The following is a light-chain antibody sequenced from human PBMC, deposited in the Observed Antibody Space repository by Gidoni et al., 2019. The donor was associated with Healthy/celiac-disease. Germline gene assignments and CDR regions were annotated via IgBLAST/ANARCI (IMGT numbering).Light chain of an antibody. CDR1: QIISSW. Sequence: DIQLTHSPSTLSASVGDRVTITCLASQIISSWLAWYQQKPGKAPKLLIYDASSLESGVPSRFSGSGSGKEFTLTIRSMQPDDFATYYCQQYNSSPWTFGQGTKVEIK. V-gene: IGKV1-5*01. CDR3: QQYNSSPWT. J-gene: IGKJ1*01. CDR2: DAS.